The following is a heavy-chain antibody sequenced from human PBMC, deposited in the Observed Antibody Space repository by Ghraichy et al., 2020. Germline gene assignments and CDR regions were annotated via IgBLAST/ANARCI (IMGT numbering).Heavy chain of an antibody. CDR2: INSDGSST. CDR1: GFTFSSYS. V-gene: IGHV3-74*03. CDR3: ARNGGGMDV. J-gene: IGHJ6*02. Sequence: GGSLRLSCTASGFTFSSYSMFWVRQAPGKGLVWVSYINSDGSSTTYAESVKGRLTISRDNVKNTMFLQMNSLRVEDTAVYYCARNGGGMDVWGQGTTVTVSS.